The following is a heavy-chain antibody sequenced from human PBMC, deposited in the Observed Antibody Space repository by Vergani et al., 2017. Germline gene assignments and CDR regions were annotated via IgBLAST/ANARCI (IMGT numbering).Heavy chain of an antibody. CDR3: AKEYRMLILRGVKYFDH. J-gene: IGHJ4*02. D-gene: IGHD3-10*01. V-gene: IGHV3-23*01. Sequence: EVQLLESGGGLVKPGGSLRLSCAVSGFTLSSNAMSWVRQAPGKGLEWIAGISGGDENTYYADSVKGRFTISRDTSKNTLYLQMDSLGPDDTAVYYCAKEYRMLILRGVKYFDHWGQGTLVTVSS. CDR2: ISGGDENT. CDR1: GFTLSSNA.